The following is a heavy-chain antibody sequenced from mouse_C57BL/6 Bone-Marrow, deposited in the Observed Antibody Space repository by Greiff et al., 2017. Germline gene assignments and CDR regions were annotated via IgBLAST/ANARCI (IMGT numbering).Heavy chain of an antibody. CDR2: IDPNSGGT. Sequence: VKLKQPGAELVKPGASVKLSCKASGYTFTSYWMHWVKQRPGRGLEWIGRIDPNSGGTKYNEKFKSKATLTVDKPSSTAYMQRRSLSSEDSAVYYCARGILGGLRRWFAYWGQGTLVTVSA. J-gene: IGHJ3*01. V-gene: IGHV1-72*01. CDR1: GYTFTSYW. CDR3: ARGILGGLRRWFAY. D-gene: IGHD2-4*01.